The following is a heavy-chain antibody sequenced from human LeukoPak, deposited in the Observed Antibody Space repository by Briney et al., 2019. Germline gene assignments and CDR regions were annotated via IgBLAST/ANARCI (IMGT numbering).Heavy chain of an antibody. Sequence: PGGSLRLSCAASGFTFSSYAMSWVRQAPGKGLEWVAGISYDGRYKYYGHSVKGRFTISRDNPKNMLYLQMNSLRVEDTAVYYCSKGESITFYYDSSGNGWGQGTLVTVSS. J-gene: IGHJ4*02. V-gene: IGHV3-30*18. CDR1: GFTFSSYA. CDR3: SKGESITFYYDSSGNG. D-gene: IGHD3-22*01. CDR2: ISYDGRYK.